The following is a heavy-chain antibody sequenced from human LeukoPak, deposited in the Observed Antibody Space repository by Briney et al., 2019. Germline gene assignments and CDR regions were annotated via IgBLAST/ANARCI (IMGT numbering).Heavy chain of an antibody. J-gene: IGHJ6*02. Sequence: PSETLSLTCTVSGGSLSSYYWNWIRHPPGKGLEWIGYIYYSGSTNYNPSLKSRVTISVDTSKSQFSLKLNSVTAADTAVYYCARGGAHYYYGMDVRGQGTTVTVSS. V-gene: IGHV4-59*01. CDR2: IYYSGST. CDR1: GGSLSSYY. CDR3: ARGGAHYYYGMDV.